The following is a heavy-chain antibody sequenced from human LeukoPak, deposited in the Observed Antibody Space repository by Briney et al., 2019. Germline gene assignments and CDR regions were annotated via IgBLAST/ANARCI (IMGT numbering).Heavy chain of an antibody. CDR2: IWYDGSNK. CDR3: VKTLGPSATAAGDY. Sequence: GGSLRLSCAASGFTFSSYGMHWVRQAPGKGLEWVAVIWYDGSNKYYADSVKGRFTISRDNSKNTLYLQMNSLRVDDTAVFYCVKTLGPSATAAGDYWGQGILVTVSS. V-gene: IGHV3-33*06. CDR1: GFTFSSYG. J-gene: IGHJ4*02. D-gene: IGHD1-26*01.